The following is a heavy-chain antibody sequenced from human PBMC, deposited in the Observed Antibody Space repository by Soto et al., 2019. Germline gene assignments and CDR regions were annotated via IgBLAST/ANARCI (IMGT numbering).Heavy chain of an antibody. CDR2: IIPIFGTA. V-gene: IGHV1-69*13. J-gene: IGHJ5*02. D-gene: IGHD3-10*01. CDR1: GGTFSSYA. CDR3: ARCLYGSGPNWFDP. Sequence: SVKVSCKASGGTFSSYAISWVRQAPGQGLEWMRGIIPIFGTANYAQKFQGRVTITADESTSTAYMELSSLRSEDTAVYYCARCLYGSGPNWFDPWGQGTLVTVSS.